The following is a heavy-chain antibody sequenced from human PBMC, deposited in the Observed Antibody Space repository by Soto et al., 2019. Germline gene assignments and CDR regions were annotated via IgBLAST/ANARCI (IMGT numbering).Heavy chain of an antibody. CDR1: GYTFTSYG. CDR3: ARDHTVGYRYDYIWGSYPTYYFDY. D-gene: IGHD3-16*02. V-gene: IGHV1-18*01. J-gene: IGHJ4*02. CDR2: ISAYNGNT. Sequence: QVQLVQSGAEVKKPGASVKVSCKASGYTFTSYGISWVRQAPGQGLEWMGWISAYNGNTNYAQKLQGRVTMTTDTSTSTAYMELRSLRSDDTAVYYCARDHTVGYRYDYIWGSYPTYYFDYWGQGTLVTVSS.